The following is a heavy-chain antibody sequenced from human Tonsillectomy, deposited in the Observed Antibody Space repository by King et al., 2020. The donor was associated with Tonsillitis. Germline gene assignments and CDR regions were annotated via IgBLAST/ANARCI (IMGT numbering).Heavy chain of an antibody. CDR1: GYTFSSYG. V-gene: IGHV1-18*04. J-gene: IGHJ4*02. D-gene: IGHD2-15*01. CDR3: ARGGPAAPFDY. CDR2: ISSYKGNT. Sequence: VQLVQSGAEEKKPGASVKVSCKASGYTFSSYGISWVRQAPGQGLEWMGWISSYKGNTDYAQKFQGRVTMTMDTSASTAYMELRSLRSDDTAVYYCARGGPAAPFDYWGQGTLVTVSS.